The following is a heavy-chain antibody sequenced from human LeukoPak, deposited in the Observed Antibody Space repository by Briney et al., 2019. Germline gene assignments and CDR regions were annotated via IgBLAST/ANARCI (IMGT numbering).Heavy chain of an antibody. CDR2: IYYSGST. Sequence: SETLSLTCTVSGGSISSYYWSWIRQPPGKGLEWIGYIYYSGSTNYNPSLKSRVTISVDTSKNQFSLKLSSVTAADTAVYYCAREDSSSISMDVWGQGTTVTVSS. D-gene: IGHD6-6*01. CDR3: AREDSSSISMDV. J-gene: IGHJ6*02. V-gene: IGHV4-59*08. CDR1: GGSISSYY.